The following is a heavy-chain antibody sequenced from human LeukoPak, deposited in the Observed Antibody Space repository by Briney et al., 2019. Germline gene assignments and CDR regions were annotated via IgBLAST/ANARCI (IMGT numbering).Heavy chain of an antibody. CDR3: GKSKSPYPMDYIFDF. CDR1: GFSFSSYG. D-gene: IGHD4-11*01. V-gene: IGHV3-30*18. CDR2: ISNDGSII. J-gene: IGHJ4*02. Sequence: GGSLRLSCAASGFSFSSYGMHWVRQAPGKGLEWVAVISNDGSIIKYGDSVKGRFTISRDNSKNTLYVQMNSLRTDEAAVYYCGKSKSPYPMDYIFDFWGQGTLVTVSS.